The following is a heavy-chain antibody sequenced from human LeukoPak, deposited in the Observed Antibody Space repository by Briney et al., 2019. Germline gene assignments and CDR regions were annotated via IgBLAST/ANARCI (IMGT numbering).Heavy chain of an antibody. CDR2: INTNTGNP. V-gene: IGHV7-4-1*02. J-gene: IGHJ5*02. CDR3: ARELGYCSSTSCYSHWFDP. CDR1: GYTFTSYA. D-gene: IGHD2-2*02. Sequence: ASVKVSCKASGYTFTSYAMNWVRQAPGQGLEWMGWINTNTGNPTYAQGFTGRFVFSLDTSVSTAYLQISSLKAEDTAVYYCARELGYCSSTSCYSHWFDPWGQGTLVTVSS.